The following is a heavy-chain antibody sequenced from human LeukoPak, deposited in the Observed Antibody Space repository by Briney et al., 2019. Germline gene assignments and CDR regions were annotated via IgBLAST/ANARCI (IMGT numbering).Heavy chain of an antibody. J-gene: IGHJ3*02. CDR2: ISYDGSNK. Sequence: GRSLGLSCAASGFTFSSYAMHWVRQAPGKGLEWVAVISYDGSNKYYADSVKGRFTISRDNSKNTLYLQMNSLRAEDTALYYCAKDIVVVTAIPGDAFDIWGQGTVVTVSS. CDR1: GFTFSSYA. V-gene: IGHV3-30-3*01. CDR3: AKDIVVVTAIPGDAFDI. D-gene: IGHD2-21*02.